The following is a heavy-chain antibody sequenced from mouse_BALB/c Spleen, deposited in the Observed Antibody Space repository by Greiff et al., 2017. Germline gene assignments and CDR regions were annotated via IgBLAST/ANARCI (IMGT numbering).Heavy chain of an antibody. D-gene: IGHD1-1*01. V-gene: IGHV5-15*02. J-gene: IGHJ4*01. CDR1: GFTFSDYG. CDR3: ARDRDYYGGAMDY. Sequence: EVKLMESGGGLVQPGGSRKLSCAASGFTFSDYGMAWVRQAPGKGPEWVAFISNLAYSIYYADTVTGRFTISRENAKNTLYLEMSSLRSEDTAMYYCARDRDYYGGAMDYWGQGTSVTVSS. CDR2: ISNLAYSI.